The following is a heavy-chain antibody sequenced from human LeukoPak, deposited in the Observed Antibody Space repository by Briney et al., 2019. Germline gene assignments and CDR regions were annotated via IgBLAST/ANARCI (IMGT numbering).Heavy chain of an antibody. D-gene: IGHD5-18*01. V-gene: IGHV3-48*04. Sequence: GGSLRLSCAASGFNFSSYSMNWVRQAPGKGLEWVSYISSSSSTIYYADSVKGRFTISRDNAKNSLYLQMNSLRAEDTAVYYCVYSYGYNYYYGMDVWGQGTTVTVSS. CDR2: ISSSSSTI. CDR1: GFNFSSYS. J-gene: IGHJ6*02. CDR3: VYSYGYNYYYGMDV.